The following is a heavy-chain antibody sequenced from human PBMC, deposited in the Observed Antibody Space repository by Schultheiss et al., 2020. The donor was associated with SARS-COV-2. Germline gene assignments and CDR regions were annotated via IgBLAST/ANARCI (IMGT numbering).Heavy chain of an antibody. CDR3: ARGRYCSSTSCYPKVFHY. Sequence: SETLSLTCAVYGGSFSGYYWSWIRQPPGKGLEWIGYIYYSGSTNYNPSLKSRVTISVDTSKNQFSLKLSSVTAADTAVYYCARGRYCSSTSCYPKVFHYWGQGTLVTVSS. CDR1: GGSFSGYY. V-gene: IGHV4-34*01. D-gene: IGHD2-2*01. J-gene: IGHJ4*02. CDR2: IYYSGST.